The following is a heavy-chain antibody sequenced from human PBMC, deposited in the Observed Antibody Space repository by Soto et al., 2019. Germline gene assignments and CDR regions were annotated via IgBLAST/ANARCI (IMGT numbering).Heavy chain of an antibody. Sequence: EVQLVESGGGLVQPGGSLRLSCAASGFTVNSDYMTWVRQAPGKGLEWVSVIYSGGSTYYTDSVKGRFTISRDNSKNTLYLQMNSRRAEDTAVYYCARAPLYGGQAYWGQGTLVTVSS. CDR3: ARAPLYGGQAY. CDR2: IYSGGST. CDR1: GFTVNSDY. V-gene: IGHV3-66*01. J-gene: IGHJ4*02. D-gene: IGHD4-17*01.